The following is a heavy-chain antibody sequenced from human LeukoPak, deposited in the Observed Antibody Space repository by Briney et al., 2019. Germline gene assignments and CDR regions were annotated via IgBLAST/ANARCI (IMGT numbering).Heavy chain of an antibody. J-gene: IGHJ4*02. D-gene: IGHD1-26*01. V-gene: IGHV3-7*01. Sequence: GGSLELSGEPSESTLGGYWRSWFRQAPGKGLEWVANIKRDGSEKYYVDSVKGRFTISRDNAKNSLYLQMNSLRVEDTAVYYCVRDDGATKPCWGQGTLVTVSS. CDR1: ESTLGGYW. CDR2: IKRDGSEK. CDR3: VRDDGATKPC.